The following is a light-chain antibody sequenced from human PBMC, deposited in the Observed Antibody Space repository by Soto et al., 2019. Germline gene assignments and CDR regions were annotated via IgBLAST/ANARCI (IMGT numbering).Light chain of an antibody. Sequence: DVQMTQSPSTLSASVGDRVTITCRASQSINNLLAWYQQKPGKAHKFLIYDVSTLESGVPSRFSGSGSGTEFTLTISSLQSEDFATYYCQQYDSYSLTFGGGTRVEIK. CDR1: QSINNL. V-gene: IGKV1-5*01. J-gene: IGKJ4*01. CDR2: DVS. CDR3: QQYDSYSLT.